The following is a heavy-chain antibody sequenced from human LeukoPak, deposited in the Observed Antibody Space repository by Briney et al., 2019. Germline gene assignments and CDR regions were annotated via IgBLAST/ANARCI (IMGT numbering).Heavy chain of an antibody. V-gene: IGHV3-30*03. CDR3: ARVPDDYSSGYYQEAFDI. Sequence: GGSLRLSCADSGFTFSSYGMSWVRQAPGKGLEWVAVISYDGSNKYYADSVKGRFTISRDNSKNTLYLQMNSLRAEDTAVYYCARVPDDYSSGYYQEAFDIWGQGTMVTVSS. CDR2: ISYDGSNK. D-gene: IGHD3-22*01. J-gene: IGHJ3*02. CDR1: GFTFSSYG.